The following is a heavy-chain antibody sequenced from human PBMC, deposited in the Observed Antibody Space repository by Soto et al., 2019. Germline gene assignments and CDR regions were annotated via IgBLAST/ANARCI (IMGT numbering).Heavy chain of an antibody. J-gene: IGHJ4*02. V-gene: IGHV1-69*01. D-gene: IGHD1-26*01. CDR1: GGTFSSYS. CDR3: ARDGGRHSGGIDY. Sequence: QVQLVQSGAEVKKPGSSVKVSCKASGGTFSSYSINWVRQAPGQGLEWMGEIIPIFGTANYAQKFQGSVTITADESTSTAYMELSSLRSEDTAVYYCARDGGRHSGGIDYWXQGTLVTVSS. CDR2: IIPIFGTA.